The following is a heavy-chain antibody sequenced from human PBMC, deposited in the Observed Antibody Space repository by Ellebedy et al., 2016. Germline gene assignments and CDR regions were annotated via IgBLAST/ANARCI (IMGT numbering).Heavy chain of an antibody. Sequence: GESLKISXAASGFTFSTFPMTWARQAPGKGLESVATISPDGSAKYYVESVKGRFTISRDNAKNSLYLQMNNLRPEDTAVYYCAKTGSSSWWDYWGQGTLVTVSS. CDR3: AKTGSSSWWDY. J-gene: IGHJ4*02. D-gene: IGHD6-13*01. CDR1: GFTFSTFP. CDR2: ISPDGSAK. V-gene: IGHV3-7*03.